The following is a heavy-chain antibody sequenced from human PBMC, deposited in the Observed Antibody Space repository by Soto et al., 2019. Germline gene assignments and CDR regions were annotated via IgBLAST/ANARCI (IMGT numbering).Heavy chain of an antibody. CDR2: IYYSGST. Sequence: LSLACTVSGGSISSGGYYWSWIRQHPGKGLEWIGNIYYSGSTYYNPSLKSRVTISVDTSKNQFSLKLSSVTAADTAVYYCASQASPYYYYGMDVWGQGTTVTVSS. V-gene: IGHV4-39*01. CDR1: GGSISSGGYY. CDR3: ASQASPYYYYGMDV. J-gene: IGHJ6*02.